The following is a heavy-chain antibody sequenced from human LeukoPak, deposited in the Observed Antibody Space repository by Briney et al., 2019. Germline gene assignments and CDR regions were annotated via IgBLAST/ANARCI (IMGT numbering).Heavy chain of an antibody. CDR2: IYYSGSP. J-gene: IGHJ5*02. D-gene: IGHD3-10*01. CDR3: AGVRGIISRNWFDP. V-gene: IGHV4-39*01. Sequence: PSETLSLTCTVSGGSISSTTYFWGWIRQPPGKGLEWIGSIYYSGSPYYNPSLKGRVTISVDTSKNQFSLKLSSVTAADTAVYFCAGVRGIISRNWFDPWGHGTLVTVSS. CDR1: GGSISSTTYF.